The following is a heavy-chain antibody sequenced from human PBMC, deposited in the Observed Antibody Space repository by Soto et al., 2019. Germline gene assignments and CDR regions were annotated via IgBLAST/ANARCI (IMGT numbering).Heavy chain of an antibody. CDR1: GGPTGSYY. Sequence: SETLSLTCTVSGGPTGSYYWSWIRQPPGKGLEWIGYIYYSGNTNYNPSLKSRVTISVDTSNNQFSLKLNSVTAADTAVYYCARVNYDTSGYYQILDYWGQGTLVTVSS. CDR2: IYYSGNT. V-gene: IGHV4-59*01. J-gene: IGHJ4*02. CDR3: ARVNYDTSGYYQILDY. D-gene: IGHD3-22*01.